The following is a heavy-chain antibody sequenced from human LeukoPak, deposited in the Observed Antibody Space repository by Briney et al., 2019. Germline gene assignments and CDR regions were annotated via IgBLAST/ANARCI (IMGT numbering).Heavy chain of an antibody. CDR3: ARDGGYNAFDI. Sequence: GGSLRLSCAASGFTFSNHWMHWVRQAPGKGLVWVSCLDSGGRTTNYADSVKGRFTISRDNAKNTLYLQMNSLRAEDTAVYYCARDGGYNAFDIWGQGTMVTVSS. V-gene: IGHV3-74*01. CDR2: LDSGGRTT. D-gene: IGHD5-12*01. CDR1: GFTFSNHW. J-gene: IGHJ3*02.